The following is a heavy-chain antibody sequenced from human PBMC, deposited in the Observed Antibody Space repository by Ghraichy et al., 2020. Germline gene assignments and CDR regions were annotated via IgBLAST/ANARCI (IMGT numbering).Heavy chain of an antibody. D-gene: IGHD6-13*01. CDR2: IYYSGST. CDR1: GCSISSGGYY. V-gene: IGHV4-31*03. J-gene: IGHJ5*02. Sequence: SETLSLTCTVSGCSISSGGYYWSWIRQHPGKGLEWIGYIYYSGSTYYNPSLKRRVTISVDPSKNQFSLKLSSVTAADTAVYYCARAPKPSAAAARSLYNWFDPWGQGTLVTVSS. CDR3: ARAPKPSAAAARSLYNWFDP.